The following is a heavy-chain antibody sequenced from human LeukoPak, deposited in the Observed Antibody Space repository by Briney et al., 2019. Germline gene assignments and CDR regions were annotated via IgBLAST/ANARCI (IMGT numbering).Heavy chain of an antibody. CDR1: GSSISSDYY. J-gene: IGHJ4*02. CDR3: ARDRNIAVAYFDY. CDR2: IYHSGST. D-gene: IGHD6-19*01. Sequence: SETLSFTCTVSGSSISSDYYWGWIRQPPGKGLEWIGSIYHSGSTNYNPSLKSRVTISVDTSKNQFSLKLSSVAAADTAVYYCARDRNIAVAYFDYWGQGTLVTVSS. V-gene: IGHV4-38-2*02.